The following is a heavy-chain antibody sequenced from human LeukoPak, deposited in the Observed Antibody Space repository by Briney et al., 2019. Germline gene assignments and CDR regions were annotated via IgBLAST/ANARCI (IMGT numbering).Heavy chain of an antibody. CDR3: ARGNEDVYNANWFDP. J-gene: IGHJ5*02. CDR2: IYYSGST. CDR1: GGSISSSSYY. Sequence: SETLSLTCTVSGGSISSSSYYWGWIRQPPGKGLEWIGSIYYSGSTYYNPSLKSRVTISVDTSKNQFSLKLSSVTAADTAVYYCARGNEDVYNANWFDPWGQGTLVTVSS. V-gene: IGHV4-39*01. D-gene: IGHD5-24*01.